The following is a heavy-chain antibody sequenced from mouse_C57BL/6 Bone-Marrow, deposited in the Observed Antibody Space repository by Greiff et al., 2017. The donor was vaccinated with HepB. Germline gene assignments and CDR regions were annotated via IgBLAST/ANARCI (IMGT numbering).Heavy chain of an antibody. Sequence: VQLQQSGPGLVQPSQRLSITCTVPGFSLTSYGVHWVRQSPGKGLEWLGVIWSGGSTDYNAAFISRLSISKDNSKSQVFFKMNSLQADDTAIYYWGRKSGVWFAYWGEGTLVTVAA. V-gene: IGHV2-2*01. CDR2: IWSGGST. D-gene: IGHD4-1*01. J-gene: IGHJ3*01. CDR1: GFSLTSYG. CDR3: GRKSGVWFAY.